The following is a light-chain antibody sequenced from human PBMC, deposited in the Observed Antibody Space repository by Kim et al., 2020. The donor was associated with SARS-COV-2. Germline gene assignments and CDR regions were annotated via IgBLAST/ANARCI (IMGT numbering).Light chain of an antibody. V-gene: IGLV2-11*03. Sequence: QAVTNPCAVTTSDVGGYKDVSWYQQHPGKAPKLIIYDVTNRPSGVPDRFSGSKSGNTASLTISGLQAEDEADYYCCSYAGRSTYALFGGGTELTVL. CDR2: DVT. CDR1: TSDVGGYKD. J-gene: IGLJ2*01. CDR3: CSYAGRSTYAL.